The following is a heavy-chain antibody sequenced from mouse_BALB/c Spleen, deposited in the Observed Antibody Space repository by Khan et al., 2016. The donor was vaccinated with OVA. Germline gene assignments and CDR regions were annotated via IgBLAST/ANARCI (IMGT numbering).Heavy chain of an antibody. V-gene: IGHV1S136*01. Sequence: VQLQQPGPELVKTGAPVKMSCKAPGYTFTSYLMHWVKQKPGQGLEWIGYINPYNDGTNYIEKFKGKATLTSDKSSSTAYMDLSSLTSEDSAVYYCAMGRGWLLKNYVMDYWGHGTSVTVCS. CDR1: GYTFTSYL. D-gene: IGHD2-3*01. J-gene: IGHJ4*01. CDR2: INPYNDGT. CDR3: AMGRGWLLKNYVMDY.